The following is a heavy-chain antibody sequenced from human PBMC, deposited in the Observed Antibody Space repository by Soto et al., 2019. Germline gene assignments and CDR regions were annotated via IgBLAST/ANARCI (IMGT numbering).Heavy chain of an antibody. V-gene: IGHV1-18*04. D-gene: IGHD2-2*01. CDR1: GYTFTSYG. J-gene: IGHJ5*02. CDR3: ARALGDIVVVPAATHNWFDP. CDR2: ISAYNGNT. Sequence: GSSVKVSCKASGYTFTSYGISWVRQAPGQGLEWMGWISAYNGNTNYAQKLQGRVTMTTDTSTSTAYMELRSLRSDDTAVYYCARALGDIVVVPAATHNWFDPWGQGTLVTVSA.